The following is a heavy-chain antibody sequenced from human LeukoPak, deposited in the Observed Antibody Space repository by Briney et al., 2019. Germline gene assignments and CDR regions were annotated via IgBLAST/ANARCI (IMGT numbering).Heavy chain of an antibody. V-gene: IGHV4-34*01. CDR2: INHSGST. CDR1: GGSFSGYY. D-gene: IGHD6-13*01. CDR3: AARGIAAAPGNY. J-gene: IGHJ4*02. Sequence: SETLSLTCAVYGGSFSGYYWSWIRQPPGKGLEWIGEINHSGSTNYNPYLKSRVTISVDTSKNQFSLKLSSVTAADTAVYYCAARGIAAAPGNYWGQGTLVTVSS.